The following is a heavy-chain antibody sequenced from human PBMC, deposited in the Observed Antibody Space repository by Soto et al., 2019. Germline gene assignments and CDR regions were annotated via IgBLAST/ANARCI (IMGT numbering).Heavy chain of an antibody. D-gene: IGHD6-13*01. CDR3: ARGPLAAAYWYFDL. CDR2: IIPIFGTA. V-gene: IGHV1-69*13. Sequence: AVKVSCKASGGTFSSYAISWVRQAPGQGLEWMGGIIPIFGTANYAQKFQGRVTITADESTSTAYRELSSLRSEDTAVYYCARGPLAAAYWYFDLWGRGTLVTVSS. CDR1: GGTFSSYA. J-gene: IGHJ2*01.